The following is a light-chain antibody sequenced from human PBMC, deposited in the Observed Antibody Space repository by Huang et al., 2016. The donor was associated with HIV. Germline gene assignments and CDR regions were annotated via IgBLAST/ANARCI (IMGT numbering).Light chain of an antibody. V-gene: IGKV3-11*01. CDR3: QQRANWPPVT. Sequence: EIVLTQSPATLSLSPGERATLSCRASQTVSSYLAWYQQKPGQAPRLLIYDASKRATVIPGRFSGSGSGTDFTLTISSLEPEDVAVYYCQQRANWPPVTFGQGTRLEIK. CDR1: QTVSSY. CDR2: DAS. J-gene: IGKJ5*01.